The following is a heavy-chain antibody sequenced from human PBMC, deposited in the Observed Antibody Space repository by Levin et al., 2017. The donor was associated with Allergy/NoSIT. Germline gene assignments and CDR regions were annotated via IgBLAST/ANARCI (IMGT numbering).Heavy chain of an antibody. Sequence: TGGSLRLSCAASGFTFDDYAMHWVRQAPGKGLEWVSGINWNSDNIVYADSVKGRFTISRDNANNSLYLQMNSLRPEDTALYYCARSVAAAATTAVWDGFDIWGQGTMLTVSS. CDR3: ARSVAAAATTAVWDGFDI. J-gene: IGHJ3*02. D-gene: IGHD6-13*01. V-gene: IGHV3-9*01. CDR1: GFTFDDYA. CDR2: INWNSDNI.